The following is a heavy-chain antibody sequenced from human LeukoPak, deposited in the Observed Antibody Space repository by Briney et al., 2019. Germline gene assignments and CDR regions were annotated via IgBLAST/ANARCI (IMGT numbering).Heavy chain of an antibody. CDR1: GFTFSTYT. J-gene: IGHJ4*02. CDR3: AKKMSITAASQVDY. CDR2: ISGSGGNT. V-gene: IGHV3-23*01. D-gene: IGHD1-20*01. Sequence: GGSLRLSCAASGFTFSTYTMSWVRQAPGKGLEWVSSISGSGGNTYYADYVKGRFTISRDNSKNTLYLQMNSLRAEDTAVYYCAKKMSITAASQVDYWGQGTLVTVSS.